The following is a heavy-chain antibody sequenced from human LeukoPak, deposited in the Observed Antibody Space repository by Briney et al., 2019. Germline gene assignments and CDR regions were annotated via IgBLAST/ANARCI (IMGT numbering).Heavy chain of an antibody. V-gene: IGHV4-39*01. CDR1: GGSFSDYY. CDR3: ARASCGGDCYLNWFDP. CDR2: IYYSGST. D-gene: IGHD2-21*01. J-gene: IGHJ5*02. Sequence: SETLSLTCTVSGGSFSDYYWTWIRQPPGKGLEWIGSIYYSGSTYYNPSLKSRVTISVDTSKNQFSLKLSSVTAADTAVYYCARASCGGDCYLNWFDPWGQGTLVTVSS.